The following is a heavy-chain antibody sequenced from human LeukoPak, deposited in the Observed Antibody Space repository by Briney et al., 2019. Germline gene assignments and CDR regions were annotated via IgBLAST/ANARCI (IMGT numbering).Heavy chain of an antibody. CDR2: ILDSGST. J-gene: IGHJ4*02. CDR3: AREIRVAATFLDY. V-gene: IGHV4-59*01. CDR1: GDSLRSYF. Sequence: SETLSLTCTVSGDSLRSYFWTWIRQPPGKGLEWIGYILDSGSTNSNPSLKSRITLSVDTSNNQFSLKLSSVTAADTAVYYCAREIRVAATFLDYWGQGTLVTVSS. D-gene: IGHD2-15*01.